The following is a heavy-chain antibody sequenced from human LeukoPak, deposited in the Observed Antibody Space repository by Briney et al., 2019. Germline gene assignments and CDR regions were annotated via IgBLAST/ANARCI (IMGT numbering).Heavy chain of an antibody. J-gene: IGHJ3*02. CDR1: GYSISSGYY. Sequence: SETLSLTCAVSGYSISSGYYWGWIRQPPGKGLEGIGSIYHSGSTYYNPSLKSRVTRSVDTSKNQFSLKLSSVTAADTAVYYCARHRGTRLGAFDIWGQGTMVTVSS. D-gene: IGHD1-7*01. CDR3: ARHRGTRLGAFDI. V-gene: IGHV4-38-2*01. CDR2: IYHSGST.